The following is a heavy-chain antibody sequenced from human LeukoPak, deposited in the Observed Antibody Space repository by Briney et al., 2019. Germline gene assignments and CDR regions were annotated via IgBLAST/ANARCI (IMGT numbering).Heavy chain of an antibody. CDR2: VGGGNDI. D-gene: IGHD1-1*01. Sequence: GGSLRLSRVASGFSFNIHGMSWVRQAPGKGLEWVSSVGGGNDIHYADSVKGRFTGSRDDAKSTVYLQMNSLRVEDTAIYFCAKDATPGNGIWDHSNSWGQGTLVTVSS. CDR3: AKDATPGNGIWDHSNS. CDR1: GFSFNIHG. V-gene: IGHV3-23*01. J-gene: IGHJ4*02.